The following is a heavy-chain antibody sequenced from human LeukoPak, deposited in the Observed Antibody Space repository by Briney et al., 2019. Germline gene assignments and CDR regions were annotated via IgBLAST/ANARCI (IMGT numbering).Heavy chain of an antibody. CDR1: GGSFSGYY. D-gene: IGHD6-13*01. CDR2: INHSGST. J-gene: IGHJ4*02. CDR3: ARESYSSSWYEDYFDY. Sequence: SETLSLTCAVYGGSFSGYYWSWIRQPPGKGLEWIGEINHSGSTNYNPSLKSRVTISVDTSKNQFSLKLSSVTAADTAVYYCARESYSSSWYEDYFDYWGQGTLVTVSS. V-gene: IGHV4-34*01.